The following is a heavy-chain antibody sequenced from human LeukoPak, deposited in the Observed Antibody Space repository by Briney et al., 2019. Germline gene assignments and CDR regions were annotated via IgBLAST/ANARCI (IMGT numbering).Heavy chain of an antibody. V-gene: IGHV1-2*02. Sequence: ASVTVSCKSSGYTFTDHFIHWVRQAPGQGLEWVGEINPYNGYTKYAWRLQGRVTMTRDTSISTAFMKVSRLTSDDTAVYYCARDYSLNDFDYWGQGTLVTVAS. CDR2: INPYNGYT. D-gene: IGHD1-1*01. CDR3: ARDYSLNDFDY. CDR1: GYTFTDHF. J-gene: IGHJ4*02.